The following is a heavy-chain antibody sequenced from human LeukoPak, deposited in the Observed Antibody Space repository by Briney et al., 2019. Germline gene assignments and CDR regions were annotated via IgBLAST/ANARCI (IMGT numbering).Heavy chain of an antibody. CDR1: GFTFSSYA. Sequence: PGGSLRLXCAASGFTFSSYAMSWVRQAPGKALEWVSAISGTGGSTYYADSVKGRFTISRDNSKNTLYLQMNSLRAEDTAVYYCAKDLGGGADYWGQGTLVTVSS. D-gene: IGHD1-26*01. V-gene: IGHV3-23*01. CDR3: AKDLGGGADY. J-gene: IGHJ4*02. CDR2: ISGTGGST.